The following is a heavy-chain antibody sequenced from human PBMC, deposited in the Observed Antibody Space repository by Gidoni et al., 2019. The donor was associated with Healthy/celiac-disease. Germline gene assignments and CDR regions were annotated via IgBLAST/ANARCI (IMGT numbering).Heavy chain of an antibody. Sequence: QVQLVESGGGVVQPGRSLRLSCAASGFTFSSYGMHWVRQAPGKGLEWVAAISYDGSNKYYADSVKGRFTISRDNSKNTLYLQMNSLRAEDTAVFYCAKRMYYYDSSAPFDIWGQGTMVTVSS. V-gene: IGHV3-30*18. CDR1: GFTFSSYG. J-gene: IGHJ3*02. CDR3: AKRMYYYDSSAPFDI. D-gene: IGHD3-22*01. CDR2: ISYDGSNK.